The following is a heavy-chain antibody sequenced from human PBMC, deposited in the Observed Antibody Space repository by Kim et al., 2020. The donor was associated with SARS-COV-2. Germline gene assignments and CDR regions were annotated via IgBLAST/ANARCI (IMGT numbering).Heavy chain of an antibody. CDR3: TTEAEGIAAAGGFDY. Sequence: GGSLRLSCAASGFTFSNAWMSWVRQAPGKGLEWVGRIKSKTDGGTTDYAAPVKGRFTISRDDSKNTLYLQMNSLKTEDTAVYYCTTEAEGIAAAGGFDYWGQGTLVTVSS. D-gene: IGHD6-13*01. CDR2: IKSKTDGGTT. J-gene: IGHJ4*02. CDR1: GFTFSNAW. V-gene: IGHV3-15*01.